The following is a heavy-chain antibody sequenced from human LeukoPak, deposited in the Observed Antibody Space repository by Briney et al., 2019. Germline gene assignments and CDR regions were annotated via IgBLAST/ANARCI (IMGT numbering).Heavy chain of an antibody. Sequence: SGGSLRLSCEASGFAFSVYWMSWVRQAPGKGLEWVANIKQDGSEKNYVDSVKGRFTISRDNAKKSLYLQMNSLRVEDTAVYFCTRGGTMDVWGNGTTVTGSS. J-gene: IGHJ6*03. V-gene: IGHV3-7*01. CDR1: GFAFSVYW. CDR3: TRGGTMDV. CDR2: IKQDGSEK.